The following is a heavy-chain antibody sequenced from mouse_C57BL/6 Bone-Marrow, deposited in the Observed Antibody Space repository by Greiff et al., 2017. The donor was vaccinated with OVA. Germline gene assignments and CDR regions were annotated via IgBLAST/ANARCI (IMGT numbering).Heavy chain of an antibody. CDR2: IYPGSGST. CDR1: GYTFTSYW. Sequence: VQLQQPGAELVKPGASVKMSCKASGYTFTSYWITWVKQRPGQGLEWIGDIYPGSGSTNYNEKFKSKATLTVDTSSSTAYMQLSSLTSEDSAVYISARAHSSTRGYFDNRGTGTTLTVSS. V-gene: IGHV1-55*01. CDR3: ARAHSSTRGYFDN. D-gene: IGHD2-12*01. J-gene: IGHJ2*01.